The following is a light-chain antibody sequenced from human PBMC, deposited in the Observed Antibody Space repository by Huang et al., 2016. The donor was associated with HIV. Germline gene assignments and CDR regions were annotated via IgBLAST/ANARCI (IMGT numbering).Light chain of an antibody. V-gene: IGKV3-15*01. Sequence: EIVMTQSPATLSVSPGQRVTLSCRANRSVSTNLAWYQQRHGQATSLLIYGSSTRAPGIPARFSGSGSGTDFSLTISSLQSEDFALYYCHQYNNWRLSFGGGTRV. CDR2: GSS. CDR1: RSVSTN. CDR3: HQYNNWRLS. J-gene: IGKJ4*01.